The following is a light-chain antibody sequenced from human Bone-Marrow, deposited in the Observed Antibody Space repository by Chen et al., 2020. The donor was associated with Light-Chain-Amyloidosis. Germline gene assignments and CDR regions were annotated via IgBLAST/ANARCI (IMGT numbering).Light chain of an antibody. V-gene: IGLV2-23*01. CDR1: SRDVATYKF. CDR3: LSYAGSFTFV. J-gene: IGLJ1*01. Sequence: QSALTQPASVSGSPGQSITISCTASSRDVATYKFVSWYQKHPGKAPKFIIYEGSKRPSGVSDRVSGSKSGKTASLTISGLQADDEADYYCLSYAGSFTFVFGTGTKVTVL. CDR2: EGS.